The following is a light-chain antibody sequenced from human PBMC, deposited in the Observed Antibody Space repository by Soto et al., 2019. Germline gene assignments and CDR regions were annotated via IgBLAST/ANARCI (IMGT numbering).Light chain of an antibody. CDR2: EVS. Sequence: QSALTQPASVSGSPGQSITISCTGTSSDVGGYKNVSWYQQHPGKVPKLMIYEVSNRPSGVSNRFSGSKSGNTASLTISGLQAEDEADYYCSSYTSISTFVFGSGTKVTVL. CDR3: SSYTSISTFV. V-gene: IGLV2-14*01. CDR1: SSDVGGYKN. J-gene: IGLJ1*01.